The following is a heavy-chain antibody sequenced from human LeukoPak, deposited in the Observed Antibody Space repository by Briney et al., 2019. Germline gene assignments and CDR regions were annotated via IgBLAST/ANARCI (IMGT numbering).Heavy chain of an antibody. J-gene: IGHJ6*04. D-gene: IGHD6-13*01. CDR2: FSFDGRNK. V-gene: IGHV3-30*18. Sequence: GGSLRLSCAASGFTFSSYGMHWVRQAPGKGLEWVALFSFDGRNKYYADSVKGRFTISRDNSKNTVFLQMNSLRLEDTAVYFCAKGRDEQLVDYYYGMDVWGKGTTVTVSS. CDR3: AKGRDEQLVDYYYGMDV. CDR1: GFTFSSYG.